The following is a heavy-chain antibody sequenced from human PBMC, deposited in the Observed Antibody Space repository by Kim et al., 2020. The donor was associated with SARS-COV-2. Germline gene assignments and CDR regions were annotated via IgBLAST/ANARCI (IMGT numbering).Heavy chain of an antibody. D-gene: IGHD3-16*01. Sequence: SVKVSCKASGGTFSSYAISWVRQAPGQGLEWMGGIIPIFGTANYAQKFQGRVTITADESTSTAYMELSSLRSEDTAVYYCARVRRGGGVQGGYFDYWGQGTLVTVSS. CDR1: GGTFSSYA. CDR3: ARVRRGGGVQGGYFDY. V-gene: IGHV1-69*13. J-gene: IGHJ4*02. CDR2: IIPIFGTA.